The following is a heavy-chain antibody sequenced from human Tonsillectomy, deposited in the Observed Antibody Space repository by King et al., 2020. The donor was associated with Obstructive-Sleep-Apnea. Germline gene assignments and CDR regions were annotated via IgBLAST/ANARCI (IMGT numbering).Heavy chain of an antibody. CDR1: GFTFSNAW. CDR2: IKSKTYGGTT. D-gene: IGHD3-10*01. Sequence: VQLVESGGGLVKPGGSLRLSCAASGFTFSNAWMSWVRQAPGKGLEWVGRIKSKTYGGTTDYAAPVKGRFTISRDDSKNTLYLQMNSLKTEGSAVYYACDGSGSGWGQGTLVTVSS. J-gene: IGHJ4*02. CDR3: CDGSGSG. V-gene: IGHV3-15*01.